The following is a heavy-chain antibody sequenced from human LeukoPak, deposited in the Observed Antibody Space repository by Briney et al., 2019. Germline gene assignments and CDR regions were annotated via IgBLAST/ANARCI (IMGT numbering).Heavy chain of an antibody. D-gene: IGHD3-10*01. Sequence: SETLSLTCTVSGGSITIYYWSWIRQPAGKGLEWIGRIYTSGSTNYNPSLKSRVTMSVDTSKNQFSLTLNSVTAADTAVYYCATQTGSGLFTLPGGQGTLVTVSS. J-gene: IGHJ1*01. CDR2: IYTSGST. V-gene: IGHV4-4*07. CDR3: ATQTGSGLFTLP. CDR1: GGSITIYY.